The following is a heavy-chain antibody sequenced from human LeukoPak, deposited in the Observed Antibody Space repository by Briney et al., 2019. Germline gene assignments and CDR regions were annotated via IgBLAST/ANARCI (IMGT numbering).Heavy chain of an antibody. Sequence: GGSLRLSCAATGFTVSSNYMSWVRQAPGKGLEWVSVIYIGGSTYYADSVKGRFTISRDNSKNFVYLQMHSLRTEDTALYYCTKDMEWGMDVWGQGTTVIVSS. J-gene: IGHJ6*02. D-gene: IGHD3-3*01. CDR3: TKDMEWGMDV. V-gene: IGHV3-53*05. CDR1: GFTVSSNY. CDR2: IYIGGST.